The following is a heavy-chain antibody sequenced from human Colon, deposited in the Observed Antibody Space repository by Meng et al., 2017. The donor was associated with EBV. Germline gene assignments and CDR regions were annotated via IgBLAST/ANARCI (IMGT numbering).Heavy chain of an antibody. V-gene: IGHV1-8*01. CDR2: MNPNSGDT. CDR1: GYTFTSYD. J-gene: IGHJ5*02. CDR3: ARDVYGSGTYRSDP. Sequence: QVQLVQSGAAVKKPXAFVRVXCKASGYTFTSYDVNWVRQATGQGLEWMGWMNPNSGDTGYAHNFQGRLTMTRNTSISTAYMELTSLRSEDTAVYYCARDVYGSGTYRSDPWGQGTLVTVSS. D-gene: IGHD3-10*01.